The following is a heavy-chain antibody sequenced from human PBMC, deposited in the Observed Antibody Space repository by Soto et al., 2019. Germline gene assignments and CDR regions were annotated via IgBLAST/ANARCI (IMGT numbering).Heavy chain of an antibody. Sequence: SGGSLRLSCAASGFAFSHYAMHWVRQPPGKGLEWVAIIYYDGGIQYYADSVKGRFTISRDNSMNTLYLQMSGLRAEDTALYFCATDGDVWRGYPYYTGHWGRGTLVTVSS. CDR2: IYYDGGIQ. CDR3: ATDGDVWRGYPYYTGH. D-gene: IGHD3-3*01. CDR1: GFAFSHYA. J-gene: IGHJ4*02. V-gene: IGHV3-33*01.